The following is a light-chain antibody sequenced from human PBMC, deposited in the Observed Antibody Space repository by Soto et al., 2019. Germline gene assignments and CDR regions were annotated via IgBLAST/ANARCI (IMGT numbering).Light chain of an antibody. CDR3: QQRNSSALT. J-gene: IGKJ1*01. CDR1: QSISSH. CDR2: DAS. V-gene: IGKV3-11*01. Sequence: EIVLTQSLSTLSLSPGERATLSCRAIQSISSHLAWYQQKPGQAPRLLICDASNRATGIPARFSGSGSGTDVTLTISSLEPEDFALYYCQQRNSSALTFGQGTNVEMK.